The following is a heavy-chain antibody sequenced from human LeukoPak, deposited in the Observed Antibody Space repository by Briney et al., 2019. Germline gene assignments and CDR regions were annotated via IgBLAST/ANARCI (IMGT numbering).Heavy chain of an antibody. CDR1: GGSISSGSYY. V-gene: IGHV4-61*01. D-gene: IGHD6-13*01. J-gene: IGHJ6*03. CDR3: ARDRSSPSGYYYYMDV. Sequence: SETLSLTCTVSGGSISSGSYYWSWIRQPPGKGLEWIGYIYYSGSTNYNPSLKSRVTISVDTSKNQFSLKLSSVTAADTAVYYCARDRSSPSGYYYYMDVWGKGTTVTVSS. CDR2: IYYSGST.